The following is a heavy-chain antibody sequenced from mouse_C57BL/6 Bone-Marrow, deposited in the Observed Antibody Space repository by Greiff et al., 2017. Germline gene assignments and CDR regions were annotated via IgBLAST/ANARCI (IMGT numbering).Heavy chain of an antibody. CDR1: GYTFTDYE. CDR3: TRSGYYDDDRGAY. CDR2: IDPETGGT. Sequence: QVQLQQSGAELVRPGASVTLSCKASGYTFTDYEMHWVKQTPVHGLEWIGAIDPETGGTAYNQKFKGKAILTADKSSSTADMELRSLTSEDSAVDYCTRSGYYDDDRGAYWGQGTLVTVS. J-gene: IGHJ3*01. D-gene: IGHD2-4*01. V-gene: IGHV1-15*01.